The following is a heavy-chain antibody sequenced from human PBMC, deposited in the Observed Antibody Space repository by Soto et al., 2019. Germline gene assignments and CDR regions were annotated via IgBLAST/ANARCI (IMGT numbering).Heavy chain of an antibody. CDR1: GDSVSNDNYY. CDR2: IYYSGTT. V-gene: IGHV4-61*01. J-gene: IGHJ4*02. D-gene: IGHD3-16*01. Sequence: SETLSLTFAVSGDSVSNDNYYWSCIRQPPGKGLEWIVYIYYSGTTNYNSYLKSRLSLSVDMSKNQFSLKLASVTAADTAVYICERSQRGRTAFTFDYWGQGALVTVSS. CDR3: ERSQRGRTAFTFDY.